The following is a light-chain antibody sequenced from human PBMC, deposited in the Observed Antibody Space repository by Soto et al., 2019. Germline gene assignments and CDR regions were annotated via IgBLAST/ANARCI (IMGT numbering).Light chain of an antibody. CDR3: QQYDTAPLT. Sequence: EIVLTQSPATLSLSPGERATLACGASHSLSSRKLGWYQQKPGLAPRLLIYDASSRATDIPARFSGSGSGTDFTLTISRLEPEDFAVYYCQQYDTAPLTFGGGTNVEI. CDR1: HSLSSRK. V-gene: IGKV3D-20*01. CDR2: DAS. J-gene: IGKJ4*01.